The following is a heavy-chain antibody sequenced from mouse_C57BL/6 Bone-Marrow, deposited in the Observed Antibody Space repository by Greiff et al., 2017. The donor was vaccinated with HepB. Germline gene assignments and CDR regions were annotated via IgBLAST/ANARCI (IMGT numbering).Heavy chain of an antibody. CDR1: GYTFTSYG. CDR2: IYPRSGNT. J-gene: IGHJ3*01. V-gene: IGHV1-81*01. D-gene: IGHD2-4*01. Sequence: QVQLMQSGAELARPGASVKLSCKASGYTFTSYGLSWVKQRTGQGLEWIGEIYPRSGNTYYNEKLKGKATLTADKSSSTAYMELRSLTSEDSAVYFCARFDYDEGAWLAYWGQGTLVTVSA. CDR3: ARFDYDEGAWLAY.